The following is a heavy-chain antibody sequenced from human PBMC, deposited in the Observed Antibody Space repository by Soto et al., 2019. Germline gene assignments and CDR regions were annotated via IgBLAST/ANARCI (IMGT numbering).Heavy chain of an antibody. CDR1: GCTFSSYA. V-gene: IGHV3-23*01. Sequence: EVQLLESGEGLVQPGGSLRLSCAAPGCTFSSYAMSWVRQAPGKGLKWVSAISGSGGSTYYADSVKGRFPIVRVNSKNTLYLQMTRLSAEDTAVYYCAKALKDIVVVVAATFDAFDIWGQGTMVTVSS. CDR2: ISGSGGST. CDR3: AKALKDIVVVVAATFDAFDI. J-gene: IGHJ3*02. D-gene: IGHD2-15*01.